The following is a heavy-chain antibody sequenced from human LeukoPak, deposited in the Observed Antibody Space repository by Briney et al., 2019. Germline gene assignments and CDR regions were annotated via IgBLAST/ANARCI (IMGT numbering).Heavy chain of an antibody. D-gene: IGHD2-2*01. CDR3: ARAPTVSVGYCSSVSCQADY. Sequence: SETLSLTCTVSGDSITTSYWSWIRQSPGKGLEWIGYIHNSGNTNYNPSLKGRVTISIDTSKNQFSLQLTSVTAADTAVYYCARAPTVSVGYCSSVSCQADYWGQGTLVTVSS. CDR1: GDSITTSY. V-gene: IGHV4-59*01. CDR2: IHNSGNT. J-gene: IGHJ4*02.